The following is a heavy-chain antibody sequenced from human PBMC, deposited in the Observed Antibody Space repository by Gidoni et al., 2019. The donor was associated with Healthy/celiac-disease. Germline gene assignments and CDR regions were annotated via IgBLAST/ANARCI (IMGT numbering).Heavy chain of an antibody. CDR3: ARQYCSGGSCSYGMDV. CDR1: GLTFSSYA. D-gene: IGHD2-15*01. Sequence: QVQLVEAGGGVVQPGRSRRLSCAAAGLTFSSYAMHWVRQAPGKGLEGVAVISYDGSNKYYADSVKGRFTISRDNSKNTLYLQMNSLRAEDTAVYYCARQYCSGGSCSYGMDVWGQGTTVTVSS. CDR2: ISYDGSNK. V-gene: IGHV3-30-3*01. J-gene: IGHJ6*02.